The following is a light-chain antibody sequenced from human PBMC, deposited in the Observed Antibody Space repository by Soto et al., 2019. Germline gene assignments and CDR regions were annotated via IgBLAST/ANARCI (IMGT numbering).Light chain of an antibody. V-gene: IGKV3-11*01. Sequence: EIVLTQSPATLSLSPGERATLSCRASQSVSSYLAWYQQKPGQAPRLLSYDASNRATGIPARFSGSGSGTDFTLTISSLEPEDFAVYYCQQRSNGFTFGPGIKVDIK. J-gene: IGKJ3*01. CDR2: DAS. CDR3: QQRSNGFT. CDR1: QSVSSY.